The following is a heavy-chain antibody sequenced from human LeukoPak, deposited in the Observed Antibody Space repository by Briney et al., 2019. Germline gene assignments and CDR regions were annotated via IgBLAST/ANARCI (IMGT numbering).Heavy chain of an antibody. CDR1: GYTFTSYD. Sequence: GASVTVSCKASGYTFTSYDINWVRQATGQGLEWMGWMNPNSGNTGYAQKFQGRVTMTRNTSISTAYMELSSLRSEDTAAYYCARVRYSGSYYYYWGQGTLVTVSS. V-gene: IGHV1-8*01. CDR3: ARVRYSGSYYYY. J-gene: IGHJ4*02. CDR2: MNPNSGNT. D-gene: IGHD1-26*01.